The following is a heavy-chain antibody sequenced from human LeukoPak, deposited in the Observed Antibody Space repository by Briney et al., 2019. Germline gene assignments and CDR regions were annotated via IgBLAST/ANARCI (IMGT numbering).Heavy chain of an antibody. J-gene: IGHJ5*02. Sequence: SVKVSCKASGGTFSSYAISWVRQAPGQGLEWMGGIIPIFGTANYAQKFQGRVTITADESTSTAYMELSSLRSEDTAVYYCARDRSLRELWLRNWFDPWGQETLVTVSS. CDR2: IIPIFGTA. V-gene: IGHV1-69*13. D-gene: IGHD5-18*01. CDR3: ARDRSLRELWLRNWFDP. CDR1: GGTFSSYA.